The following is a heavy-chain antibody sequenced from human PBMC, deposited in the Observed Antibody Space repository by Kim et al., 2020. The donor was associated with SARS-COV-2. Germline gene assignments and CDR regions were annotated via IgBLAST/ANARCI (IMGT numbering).Heavy chain of an antibody. J-gene: IGHJ6*02. CDR3: ARRRYYDSSGYYQTNYYYGMDV. Sequence: ESLKISCKGSGYSFTSYWIGWVRQMPGKGLEWMGIIYPGDSDTRYSPSFQGQVTISADKSISTAYLQWSSLKASDTAMYYCARRRYYDSSGYYQTNYYYGMDVWGQGTTVTVSS. V-gene: IGHV5-51*01. CDR2: IYPGDSDT. CDR1: GYSFTSYW. D-gene: IGHD3-22*01.